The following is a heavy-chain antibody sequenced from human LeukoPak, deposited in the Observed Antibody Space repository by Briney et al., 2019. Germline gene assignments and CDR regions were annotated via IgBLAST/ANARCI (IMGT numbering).Heavy chain of an antibody. D-gene: IGHD3-3*01. V-gene: IGHV4-34*01. Sequence: SETLSLTCAVYGGSFSGYYWSWIRQPPGKGLEWIGEINHSGSTNYNPSLKSRVTISVDTSKNQFSLKLSSVTAADTAVYYCARGIWRGEYYFDYWGQGTLVTVSS. CDR2: INHSGST. J-gene: IGHJ4*02. CDR3: ARGIWRGEYYFDY. CDR1: GGSFSGYY.